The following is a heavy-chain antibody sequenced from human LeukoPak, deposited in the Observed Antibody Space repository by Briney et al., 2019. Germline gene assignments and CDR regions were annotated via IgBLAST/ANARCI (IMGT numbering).Heavy chain of an antibody. D-gene: IGHD1-20*01. Sequence: AGGSLRLSCAASGFTFSTYEASWVRQAPGKGLEWVASISSSTTYIYYADSVKGRFTISRDDAKNSLYLQMSSLRAEDTAVYYCAREVISGNSAWGQGTLVTVSS. CDR3: AREVISGNSA. J-gene: IGHJ4*02. CDR2: ISSSTTYI. CDR1: GFTFSTYE. V-gene: IGHV3-21*01.